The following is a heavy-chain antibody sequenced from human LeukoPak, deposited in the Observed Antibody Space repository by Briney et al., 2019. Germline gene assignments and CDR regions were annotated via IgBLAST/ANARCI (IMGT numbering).Heavy chain of an antibody. CDR1: GFTFSNYA. CDR2: ISGSGGST. J-gene: IGHJ4*02. CDR3: AKGSYDYVWGSYRLLFY. D-gene: IGHD3-16*02. V-gene: IGHV3-23*01. Sequence: GGSLRLSCAASGFTFSNYAMSWVRQAPGKGLEWVSAISGSGGSTYYADSVKGRFTISRDNSKNTLYLQMNSLRAEDTVVYYCAKGSYDYVWGSYRLLFYWGQGTLVTVSS.